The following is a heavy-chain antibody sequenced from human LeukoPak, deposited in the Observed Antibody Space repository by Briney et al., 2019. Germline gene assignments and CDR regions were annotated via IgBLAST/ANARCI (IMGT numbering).Heavy chain of an antibody. J-gene: IGHJ4*02. Sequence: GGSLSLSCAASGFTFSSYSMNWVRQAPGKGLEWVSYISSSSSTIYYADSVKGRFTISRDNAKNSLYLQMNSLSAEDTAVYYCARLAVRNFDYWGQGTLVTVSS. CDR2: ISSSSSTI. V-gene: IGHV3-48*01. CDR3: ARLAVRNFDY. D-gene: IGHD3-10*01. CDR1: GFTFSSYS.